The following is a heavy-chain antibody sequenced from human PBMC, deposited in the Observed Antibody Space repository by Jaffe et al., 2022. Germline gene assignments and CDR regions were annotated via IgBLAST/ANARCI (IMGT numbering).Heavy chain of an antibody. CDR2: IYYSGST. D-gene: IGHD5-12*01. J-gene: IGHJ5*02. V-gene: IGHV4-59*01. CDR3: ARGGWLQLQGWFDP. Sequence: QVQLQESGPGLVKPSETLSLTCTVSGGSISSYYWSWIRQPPGKGLEWIGYIYYSGSTNYNPSLKSRVTISVDTSKNQFSLKLSSVTAADTAVYYCARGGWLQLQGWFDPWGQGTLVTVSS. CDR1: GGSISSYY.